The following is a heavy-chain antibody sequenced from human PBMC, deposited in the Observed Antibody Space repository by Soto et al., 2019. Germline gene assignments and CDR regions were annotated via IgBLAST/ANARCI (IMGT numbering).Heavy chain of an antibody. CDR3: TKGAWLDDF. V-gene: IGHV3-23*01. J-gene: IGHJ4*02. CDR2: IIGHNGRT. CDR1: GFIFDTFD. D-gene: IGHD6-19*01. Sequence: EVQLLGSGGSLVQPGGSLRLSCAASGFIFDTFDMSWVRQAPGKGLEWVSAIIGHNGRTYYADSVTGRFTISKDNSNKTLYLQMNSLLVEDMAIYYCTKGAWLDDFCGKGVLVTVSA.